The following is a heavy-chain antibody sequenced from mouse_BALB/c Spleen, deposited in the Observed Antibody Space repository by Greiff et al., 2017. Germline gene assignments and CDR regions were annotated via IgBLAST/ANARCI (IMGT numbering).Heavy chain of an antibody. Sequence: VQLQQSGPELVRPGVSVKISCKGSGYTFTDYAMHWVKQSHAKSLEWIGVISTYYGNTNYNQKFKGKATMTVDKSSSTAYMELARLTSEDSAIYYCAINGYYLDYWGQGTTLTVSS. J-gene: IGHJ2*01. CDR3: AINGYYLDY. D-gene: IGHD2-2*01. CDR1: GYTFTDYA. CDR2: ISTYYGNT. V-gene: IGHV1-67*01.